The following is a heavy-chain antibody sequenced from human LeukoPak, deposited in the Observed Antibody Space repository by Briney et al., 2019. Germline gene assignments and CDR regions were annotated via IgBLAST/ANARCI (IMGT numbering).Heavy chain of an antibody. J-gene: IGHJ5*02. CDR2: NYSGGST. D-gene: IGHD2-15*01. Sequence: GGSPRLSCAASGFTVSSNYMSWVRQAPGKGLEWVSVNYSGGSTYYADSVKGRFTISRDNSKNTLFLQMNSLRAEDTAVYYCAREVEAKWFDPWGQGTLVTVSS. V-gene: IGHV3-66*02. CDR1: GFTVSSNY. CDR3: AREVEAKWFDP.